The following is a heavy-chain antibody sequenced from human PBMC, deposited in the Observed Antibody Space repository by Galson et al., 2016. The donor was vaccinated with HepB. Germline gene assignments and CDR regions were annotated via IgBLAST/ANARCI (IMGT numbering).Heavy chain of an antibody. CDR2: ISSRGGYS. CDR3: ARDHEVQDYFDY. CDR1: GFRFSDKY. V-gene: IGHV3-11*06. Sequence: SLRLSCAASGFRFSDKYMSWIRQAPGKGLEWISYISSRGGYSDYADSVKGRFTISRDNAKNSLYLQMNSLTAEDTAVYYCARDHEVQDYFDYWGQGALVTVSS. J-gene: IGHJ4*02.